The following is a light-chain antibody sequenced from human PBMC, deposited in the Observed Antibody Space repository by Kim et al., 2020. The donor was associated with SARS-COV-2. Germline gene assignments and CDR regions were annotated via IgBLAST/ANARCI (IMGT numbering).Light chain of an antibody. CDR1: SSDVGAFKY. CDR3: SSYTRSNTFV. V-gene: IGLV2-14*03. Sequence: GQSSTITCTGTSSDVGAFKYVAWYQQHPGKAPKFLIFDVSRRPSGVSNRFSGSKSGDTASLTISGLQAEDEADYYCSSYTRSNTFVFGTGTKVTVL. CDR2: DVS. J-gene: IGLJ1*01.